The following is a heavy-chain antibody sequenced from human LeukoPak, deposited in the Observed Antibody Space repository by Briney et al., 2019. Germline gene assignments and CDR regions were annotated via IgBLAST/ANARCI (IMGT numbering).Heavy chain of an antibody. CDR3: ARGGLD. CDR2: ISYDGSNK. CDR1: GFTFSSYG. Sequence: AGGSLRLSCAASGFTFSSYGMHWVRQAPGKGLEWVAVISYDGSNKYYADSVKGRFTISRDDSKNTLYLQMNGLRAEDTAVYYCARGGLDWGQGTLVTVSS. V-gene: IGHV3-30*03. J-gene: IGHJ4*02.